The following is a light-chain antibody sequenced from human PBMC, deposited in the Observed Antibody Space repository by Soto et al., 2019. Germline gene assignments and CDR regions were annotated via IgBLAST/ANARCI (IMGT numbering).Light chain of an antibody. CDR3: AAWDDSLTDYV. V-gene: IGLV1-44*01. CDR2: SNN. CDR1: SSNIGRNT. J-gene: IGLJ1*01. Sequence: QSVLTHAPSASETSGQRVTISCSVDSSNIGRNTVNWYQQLPGTAPKLLIYSNNRRPSGVPDRFSGSKSGTSASLAISGLQSEDEADYYCAAWDDSLTDYVFGTGTKVTVL.